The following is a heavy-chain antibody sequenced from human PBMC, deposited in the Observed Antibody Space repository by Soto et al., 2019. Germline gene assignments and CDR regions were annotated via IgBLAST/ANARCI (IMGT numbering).Heavy chain of an antibody. CDR1: GGTFSNFA. D-gene: IGHD2-21*02. CDR3: ANWGGDFEVGGDY. V-gene: IGHV1-69*06. J-gene: IGHJ4*02. CDR2: IIPMFGTA. Sequence: QVQLVQSGAEVKKPGSSVKVSCKASGGTFSNFALSWVRQAPGQGLEWMGGIIPMFGTANYAQKFQGRVTITADKSTSSGYVGLSSGGCEARALDHCANWGGDFEVGGDYWGQGTLVTVSS.